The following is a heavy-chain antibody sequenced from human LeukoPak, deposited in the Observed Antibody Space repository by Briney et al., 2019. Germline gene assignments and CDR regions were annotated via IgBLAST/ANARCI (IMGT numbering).Heavy chain of an antibody. Sequence: SETLSLTCAVYGGSFSGYYWSWIRQPPGKGLEWIGEINHSGSTNYNPSLKSRVTISVDTSKNQFSLKLSSVTAADTAVYYCARGRSSSSWYMGWFDPWGQGTLVTVSS. D-gene: IGHD6-13*01. CDR1: GGSFSGYY. J-gene: IGHJ5*02. CDR2: INHSGST. CDR3: ARGRSSSSWYMGWFDP. V-gene: IGHV4-34*01.